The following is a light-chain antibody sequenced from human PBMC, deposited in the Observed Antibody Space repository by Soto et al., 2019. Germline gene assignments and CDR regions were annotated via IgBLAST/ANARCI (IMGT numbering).Light chain of an antibody. Sequence: EIVLTQSPGILSLSPGDRATLSCRASQSVSSSCLAWYQQKPGQAPRLLIYGASNRATGIPDRFSASGSKTNFTLTISRLEPEDFAVYYCQQYGSSPPYTFGQGTNLEIK. CDR2: GAS. V-gene: IGKV3-20*01. CDR1: QSVSSSC. J-gene: IGKJ2*01. CDR3: QQYGSSPPYT.